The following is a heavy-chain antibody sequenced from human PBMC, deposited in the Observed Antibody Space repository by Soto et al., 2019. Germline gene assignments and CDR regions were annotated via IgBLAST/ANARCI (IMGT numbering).Heavy chain of an antibody. CDR1: GYTFTSYG. Sequence: ASVKVSCKASGYTFTSYGISWVRQAPGQGLEWMGWFSAEDGKTIYAQKLQGRVTMTEDTSTDTAYMELSSLRSEDTAVYYCATDIKNYMDVWGKGTTVTVSS. J-gene: IGHJ6*03. V-gene: IGHV1-18*01. CDR2: FSAEDGKT. D-gene: IGHD3-10*01. CDR3: ATDIKNYMDV.